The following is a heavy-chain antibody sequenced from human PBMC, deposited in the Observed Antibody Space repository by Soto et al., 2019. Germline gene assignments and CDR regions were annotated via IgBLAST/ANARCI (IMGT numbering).Heavy chain of an antibody. J-gene: IGHJ4*02. CDR2: IYYSGDT. D-gene: IGHD3-3*01. CDR1: GVSINRGGYY. V-gene: IGHV4-30-4*01. Sequence: QVRLQESGPKLVRPSQTLSLTCSVSGVSINRGGYYWSWIRQSPGRGLEWIGSIYYSGDTNYNPSLGSRVTMSVDTSKNQLFLDLQSVVAADTAVYFCARAGGDFVQVPYYWGQGTLITVSS. CDR3: ARAGGDFVQVPYY.